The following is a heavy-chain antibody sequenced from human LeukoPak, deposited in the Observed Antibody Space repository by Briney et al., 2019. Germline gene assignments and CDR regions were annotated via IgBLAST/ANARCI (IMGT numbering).Heavy chain of an antibody. V-gene: IGHV3-20*04. Sequence: GGSLRLSCAAPGFTFDDYGMSWVRQAPGKGLEWVSGINWNGGSTGYADSVKGRFTISRDNAKNSLYLQMNSLGAEDTALYYCARRGGYCSSTSCYYYFDYWGQGTLVTVSS. CDR2: INWNGGST. CDR1: GFTFDDYG. D-gene: IGHD2-2*01. J-gene: IGHJ4*02. CDR3: ARRGGYCSSTSCYYYFDY.